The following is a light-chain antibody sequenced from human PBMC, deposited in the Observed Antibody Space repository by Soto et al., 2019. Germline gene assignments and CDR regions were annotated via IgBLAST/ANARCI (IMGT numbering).Light chain of an antibody. CDR3: QKYNSGPLT. V-gene: IGKV1-27*01. CDR2: AAS. J-gene: IGKJ4*01. Sequence: DIQMTQSPSSLSASIGDRITITCRASQDIRNSLAGYQQKPGKVPKLLIYAASTLQSGVPSRFRGSGSETDFTLTISSLQPEDVATYSCQKYNSGPLTFGGGTEVEIK. CDR1: QDIRNS.